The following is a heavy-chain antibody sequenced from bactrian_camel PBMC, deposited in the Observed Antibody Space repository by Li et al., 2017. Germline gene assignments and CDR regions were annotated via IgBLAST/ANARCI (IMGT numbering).Heavy chain of an antibody. CDR2: IHSTGTT. V-gene: IGHV3S53*01. CDR1: GYTDRDC. CDR3: ALDTRTYCTVGWPQYAYNI. D-gene: IGHD1*01. J-gene: IGHJ4*01. Sequence: HVQLVESGGASVQAGGSLRLSCDASGYTDRDCMGWFRQAPGKEREGVAAIHSTGTTTYADSVKGRFTISADNAKKTIYLHMNDLNPADTAVYYCALDTRTYCTVGWPQYAYNIWGQGTQVTVS.